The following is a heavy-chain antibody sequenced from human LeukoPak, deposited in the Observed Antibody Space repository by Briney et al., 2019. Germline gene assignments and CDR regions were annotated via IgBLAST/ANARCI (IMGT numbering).Heavy chain of an antibody. CDR2: INSDGTTT. CDR3: ARGNYYGMDV. J-gene: IGHJ6*02. V-gene: IGHV3-74*01. CDR1: GFTFSSYW. Sequence: GGSLKLSCAASGFTFSSYWMHWVRQAPGKGLLWVSRINSDGTTTYYADSVKGRFTISRDNAKNTLYLQVNSLRAEDTAVYYCARGNYYGMDVWGQGTTVTVSS.